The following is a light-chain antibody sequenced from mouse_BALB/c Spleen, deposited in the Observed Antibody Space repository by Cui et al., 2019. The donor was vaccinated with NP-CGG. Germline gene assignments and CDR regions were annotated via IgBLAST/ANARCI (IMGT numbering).Light chain of an antibody. J-gene: IGLJ1*01. CDR1: TGAVTTGNY. CDR2: GTN. Sequence: AVTQEASPTTSPGETVTLTCRSSTGAVTTGNYANWVQEKPDHLFTGLIGGTNNRPPGVPARFSGSLIGDKAALTITGAQTEDEAIYFCALWYSNHWVFGGGTKLTVL. V-gene: IGLV1*01. CDR3: ALWYSNHWV.